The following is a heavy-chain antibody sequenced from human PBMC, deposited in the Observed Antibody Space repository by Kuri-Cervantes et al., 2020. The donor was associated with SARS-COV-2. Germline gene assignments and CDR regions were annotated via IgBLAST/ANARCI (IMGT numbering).Heavy chain of an antibody. CDR3: ENGHSFGYPPYDY. CDR1: GFTFADYA. J-gene: IGHJ4*02. V-gene: IGHV3-23*01. Sequence: GESLKISCATSGFTFADYAMSWVRQAPGKGLEWGSSFSASGGSASNADSVKCRLTVSRDNSKNSLYLQINSLRAEETAVYYCENGHSFGYPPYDYWGQGTLVTVSS. D-gene: IGHD5-18*01. CDR2: FSASGGSA.